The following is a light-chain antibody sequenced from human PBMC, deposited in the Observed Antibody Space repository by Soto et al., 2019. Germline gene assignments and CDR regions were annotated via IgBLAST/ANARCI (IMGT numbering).Light chain of an antibody. J-gene: IGKJ4*01. V-gene: IGKV1-39*01. Sequence: DIQMTQSPSSLSASVGDGVTITCRASQNISTYLNWYQQKPGKAPNLLIYAASSLQTGVPARFSGSGSGTDFTLTISSLQPEDCATYYCQQSYSFPLTFGGGTKVEI. CDR2: AAS. CDR3: QQSYSFPLT. CDR1: QNISTY.